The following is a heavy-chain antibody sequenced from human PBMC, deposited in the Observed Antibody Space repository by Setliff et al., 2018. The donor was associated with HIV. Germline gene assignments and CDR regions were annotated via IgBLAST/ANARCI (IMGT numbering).Heavy chain of an antibody. V-gene: IGHV1-2*02. D-gene: IGHD3-22*01. CDR2: INPNSGGT. CDR3: ARDIGGYWDYHYYMDV. J-gene: IGHJ6*03. CDR1: GYSFTGYY. Sequence: ASVKVSCKASGYSFTGYYMHWVRQAPGQGLEWMGWINPNSGGTQYAQKFQGRVTMTRDTSISTGSMELSRLRSDDTAVYYCARDIGGYWDYHYYMDVWGKGTTVTSP.